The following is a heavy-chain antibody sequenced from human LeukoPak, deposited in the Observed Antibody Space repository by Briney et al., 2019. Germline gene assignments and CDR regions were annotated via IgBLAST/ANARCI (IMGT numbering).Heavy chain of an antibody. CDR3: ARAPSLLWFGESRYYGMDV. J-gene: IGHJ6*02. Sequence: PGGSLRLSCAASGFTVSSNYMSWVRQAPGKGLEWVSVIYSGGSTYYADSVRGRFIISRDNSKNTLYLQMNSLRAEDTAVYYCARAPSLLWFGESRYYGMDVWGQGTTVTVSS. V-gene: IGHV3-53*01. D-gene: IGHD3-10*01. CDR2: IYSGGST. CDR1: GFTVSSNY.